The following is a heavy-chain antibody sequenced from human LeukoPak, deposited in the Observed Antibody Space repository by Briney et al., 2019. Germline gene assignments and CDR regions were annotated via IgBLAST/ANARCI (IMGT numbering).Heavy chain of an antibody. CDR2: IYYSGST. V-gene: IGHV4-31*03. CDR3: ASLGEYGSWFDP. Sequence: SETLSLTCTVSGVSISSGGYYWSWIRQHPGKGLEWIGYIYYSGSTYYNPSLKSRVTISVDTSKNQFSLKLSSVTAADTAVYYCASLGEYGSWFDPWGQGTLVTVSS. CDR1: GVSISSGGYY. D-gene: IGHD3-10*01. J-gene: IGHJ5*02.